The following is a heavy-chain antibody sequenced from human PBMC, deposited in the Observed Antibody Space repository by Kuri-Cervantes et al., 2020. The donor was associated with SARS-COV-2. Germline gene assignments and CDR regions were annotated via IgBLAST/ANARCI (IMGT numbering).Heavy chain of an antibody. Sequence: SVKVSCKASGGTFSSYAISWVRQAPGQGLEWMGRIIPIFGTANYAQKFQGRVTITADESTNTAYMELSSLRSEDTAVYYCASEEIVAVRGKNYYYYYMDVWGKGTTVTVSS. D-gene: IGHD3-22*01. J-gene: IGHJ6*03. CDR3: ASEEIVAVRGKNYYYYYMDV. V-gene: IGHV1-69*13. CDR1: GGTFSSYA. CDR2: IIPIFGTA.